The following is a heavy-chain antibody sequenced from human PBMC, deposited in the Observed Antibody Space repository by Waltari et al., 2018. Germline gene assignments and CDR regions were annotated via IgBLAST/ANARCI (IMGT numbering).Heavy chain of an antibody. Sequence: EVHLVGSGGGLVQPGGSLRVSCAAAGFIFSDHYMDWFRQAPGKGLEWVGRIRNKTKSYTTEYAASVKGRFTISRDDSKNSLYLQMNSLKIEDTAVYYCAKSRYSSDWLLFDYWGQGTLVTVSS. CDR2: IRNKTKSYTT. CDR3: AKSRYSSDWLLFDY. V-gene: IGHV3-72*01. CDR1: GFIFSDHY. J-gene: IGHJ4*02. D-gene: IGHD6-19*01.